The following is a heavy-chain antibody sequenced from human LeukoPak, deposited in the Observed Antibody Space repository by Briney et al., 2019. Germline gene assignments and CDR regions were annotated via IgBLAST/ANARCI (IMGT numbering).Heavy chain of an antibody. J-gene: IGHJ6*03. CDR1: GYTFTSYY. Sequence: ASVKVSCKASGYTFTSYYMHWVRQAPGQGLEWMGIINPSGGSTSYAQKFQGRVTMTRDTSTSTAYMELSSLRSEDTAVYYCARAGIAARGDNYYMDVWGKGTTVTVSS. V-gene: IGHV1-46*01. D-gene: IGHD6-13*01. CDR2: INPSGGST. CDR3: ARAGIAARGDNYYMDV.